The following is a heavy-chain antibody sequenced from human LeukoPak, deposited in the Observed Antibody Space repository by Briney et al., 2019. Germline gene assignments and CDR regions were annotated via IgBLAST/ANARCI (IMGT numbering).Heavy chain of an antibody. J-gene: IGHJ3*02. V-gene: IGHV3-48*01. CDR2: ISSSSSTI. CDR3: ARGLRAKGGAFDI. CDR1: GFTFSSYS. D-gene: IGHD1-26*01. Sequence: QPGGSLRLSCAASGFTFSSYSMNWVRQAPGKGLEWVAYISSSSSTIYYADSVKGRFTISRDNAKNSLYLQMNSLRAEDTAVYYCARGLRAKGGAFDIWGQGTMVTVSS.